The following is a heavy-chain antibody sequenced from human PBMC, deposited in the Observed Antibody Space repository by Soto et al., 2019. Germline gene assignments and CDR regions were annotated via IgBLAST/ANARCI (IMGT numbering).Heavy chain of an antibody. Sequence: ESLKISWKGSGYSFTSYWIVWVRQMHGKGLEWMGIIYPGDSDTRYSPSFQGQVTISADKSISTAYLQWSSLKASDTAMYYCARLPVDTAMVSYYYYGMAVWGQGTTVTVSS. CDR3: ARLPVDTAMVSYYYYGMAV. J-gene: IGHJ6*02. V-gene: IGHV5-51*01. D-gene: IGHD5-18*01. CDR2: IYPGDSDT. CDR1: GYSFTSYW.